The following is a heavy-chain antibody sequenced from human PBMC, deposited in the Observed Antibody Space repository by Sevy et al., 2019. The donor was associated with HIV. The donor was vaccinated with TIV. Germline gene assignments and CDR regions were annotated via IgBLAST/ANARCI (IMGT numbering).Heavy chain of an antibody. CDR3: AKEHISGYD. J-gene: IGHJ4*02. D-gene: IGHD3-22*01. CDR2: ISPSGGST. CDR1: EFTFSSYV. V-gene: IGHV3-23*01. Sequence: GGSLRLSCEDSEFTFSSYVMSWVRQAPGKGLEWVSSISPSGGSTDYSGSVKGGFTISRDNSKNTGYLQMSSLRAEDTAIYFCAKEHISGYDWGQGTLVTVSS.